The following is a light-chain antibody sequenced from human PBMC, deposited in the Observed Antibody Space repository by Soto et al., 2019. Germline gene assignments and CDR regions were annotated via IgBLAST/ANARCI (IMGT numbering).Light chain of an antibody. CDR1: QSIYSN. CDR2: AAS. Sequence: EIVMTQSPATLSVSPGERATLSCRASQSIYSNLAWYQQKPGQSPRLLIYAASTRATGIPARFSGSGSGTDFTLTISSLQSEDFALYSCQQYSKWPLTFGGGTKVEIK. J-gene: IGKJ4*01. V-gene: IGKV3-15*01. CDR3: QQYSKWPLT.